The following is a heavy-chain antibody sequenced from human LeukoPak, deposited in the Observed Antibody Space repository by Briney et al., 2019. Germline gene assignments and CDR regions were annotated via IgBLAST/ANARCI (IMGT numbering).Heavy chain of an antibody. CDR1: GYSISSGFY. J-gene: IGHJ5*02. CDR2: IYHSGNT. V-gene: IGHV4-38-2*02. CDR3: ARVAAVPGWFDP. Sequence: PSETLSLTCTVPGYSISSGFYWGWIRQPPGKGLEWIASIYHSGNTYNNPSLKSRVTISVDTSKNQFSLKLNSMTAADTAIYYCARVAAVPGWFDPWGQGTLVTVSS. D-gene: IGHD6-19*01.